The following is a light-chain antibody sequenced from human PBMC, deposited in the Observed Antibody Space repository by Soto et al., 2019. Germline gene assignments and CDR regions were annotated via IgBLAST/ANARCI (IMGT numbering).Light chain of an antibody. Sequence: QSVLTQPPSVSAAPGQKVTISCSGSSSNIGNNDVSWYQHVPGTAPKLLIYDDNKRPSGIPDRLSGSKSGTSATLSIAGLQTGDEADYYCAAWDSSLSAVLFGGGTKVTVL. CDR3: AAWDSSLSAVL. CDR2: DDN. J-gene: IGLJ2*01. V-gene: IGLV1-51*01. CDR1: SSNIGNND.